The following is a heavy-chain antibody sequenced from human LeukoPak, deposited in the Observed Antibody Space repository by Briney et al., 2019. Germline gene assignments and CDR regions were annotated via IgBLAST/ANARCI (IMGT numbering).Heavy chain of an antibody. CDR3: ARLRTGDAFDI. V-gene: IGHV3-30-3*01. J-gene: IGHJ3*02. D-gene: IGHD7-27*01. CDR2: ISYDGSNK. CDR1: GFTFSSYA. Sequence: AGGSLRLSCAASGFTFSSYAMHWVRQAPGKGLEWVAVISYDGSNKYYADSVKGRFTISRDNSKNTLYLQMNSLRAEDTAVYYCARLRTGDAFDIWGQGTMVTVSS.